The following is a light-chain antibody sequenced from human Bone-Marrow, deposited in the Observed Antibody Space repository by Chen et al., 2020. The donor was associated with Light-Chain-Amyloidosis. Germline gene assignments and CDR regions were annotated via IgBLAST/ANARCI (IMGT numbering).Light chain of an antibody. J-gene: IGLJ2*01. Sequence: QSALTQPASVSGSPGQSITISCTGTSSDVGSYNLVSWYQQHPGKAPKLMIYEVSKRPSGVSNRISGSKSGNTADLTISGRQAEDEADYYCCSYAGTYVVFGEGTKLTVL. CDR2: EVS. V-gene: IGLV2-23*02. CDR1: SSDVGSYNL. CDR3: CSYAGTYVV.